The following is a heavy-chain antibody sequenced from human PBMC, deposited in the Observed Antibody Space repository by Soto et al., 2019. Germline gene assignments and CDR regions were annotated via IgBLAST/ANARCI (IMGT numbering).Heavy chain of an antibody. CDR1: GFDFGSFG. CDR3: SADHPHMAMGWPV. V-gene: IGHV1-58*02. CDR2: IVVVSGST. D-gene: IGHD1-26*01. Sequence: SVKVSCKASGFDFGSFGIQFLRQTRGRGLEWIGWIVVVSGSTNYARQFQGRVAISRDMSSGTAYLDLYDLKSDDTAVYFCSADHPHMAMGWPVWGQGTTVTVSS. J-gene: IGHJ6*02.